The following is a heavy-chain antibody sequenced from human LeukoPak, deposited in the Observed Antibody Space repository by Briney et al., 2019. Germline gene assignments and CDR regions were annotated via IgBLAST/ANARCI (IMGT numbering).Heavy chain of an antibody. CDR1: VGSFSGHF. CDR3: ARSYCSGDCYSAFDI. CDR2: INHSGST. Sequence: SETLSLTCAVYVGSFSGHFWSWIRQPPGEGLQWIGEINHSGSTNYSPSLKSRVTMSVDTSKNQFSLELSSVTAADTAVYFCARSYCSGDCYSAFDIWGQGITVIVSS. J-gene: IGHJ3*02. V-gene: IGHV4-34*01. D-gene: IGHD2-21*02.